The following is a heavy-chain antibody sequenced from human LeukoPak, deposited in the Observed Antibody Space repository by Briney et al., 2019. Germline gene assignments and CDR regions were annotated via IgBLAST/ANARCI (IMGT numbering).Heavy chain of an antibody. Sequence: PGGSLRLSCAASGFTFSSYAMHWVRQAPGKGLEWVAVISYDGSNKYYADSVKGRFTISRDNSKNTLYLQMNSLRAEDTAVYYCATTVAGTSAFDIWGQGTMVTVSS. CDR1: GFTFSSYA. D-gene: IGHD6-19*01. V-gene: IGHV3-30*04. CDR2: ISYDGSNK. CDR3: ATTVAGTSAFDI. J-gene: IGHJ3*02.